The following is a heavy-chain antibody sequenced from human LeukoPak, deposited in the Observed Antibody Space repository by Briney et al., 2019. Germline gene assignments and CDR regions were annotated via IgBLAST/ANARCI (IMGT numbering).Heavy chain of an antibody. CDR2: IYYSGST. D-gene: IGHD6-13*01. V-gene: IGHV4-59*08. J-gene: IGHJ3*02. CDR1: GGSISTYY. CDR3: ARRKQQPLATLPDAFDI. Sequence: SETLSLTCTVSGGSISTYYWSWIRQPPGKGLEWIGYIYYSGSTNSNPSLKSRVTISVDTSKNQFSLKLGSVTAADTAVYYCARRKQQPLATLPDAFDIWGQGTMVTVSS.